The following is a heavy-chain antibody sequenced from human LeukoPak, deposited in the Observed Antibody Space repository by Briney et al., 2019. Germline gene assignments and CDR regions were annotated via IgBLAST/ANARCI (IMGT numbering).Heavy chain of an antibody. V-gene: IGHV4-34*01. Sequence: PSETLSLTCAVYGGSFSGYYWSWIRQPPGKGLEWIGEINHSGSTNYNPSLKSRVTISVDTSKNQFSLKLSSVTAADTAVYYCARGQSYVRYYYASGSYYNLFDYWGQGTLVTDSS. CDR3: ARGQSYVRYYYASGSYYNLFDY. D-gene: IGHD3-10*01. J-gene: IGHJ4*02. CDR1: GGSFSGYY. CDR2: INHSGST.